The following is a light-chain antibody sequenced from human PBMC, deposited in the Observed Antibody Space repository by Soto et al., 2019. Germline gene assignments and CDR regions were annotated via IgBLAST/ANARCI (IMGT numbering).Light chain of an antibody. V-gene: IGKV1-39*01. CDR2: AAS. CDR1: QSISKY. Sequence: DIQMTQSPSSLSASVGDRLTITCRASQSISKYLYWYQQKPGRAPNLLIYAASSLQSGVPARFSGRGSGTDFTLTISSLQPEDFATYYCQQSYSSPTTFGHGTKVEMK. J-gene: IGKJ1*01. CDR3: QQSYSSPTT.